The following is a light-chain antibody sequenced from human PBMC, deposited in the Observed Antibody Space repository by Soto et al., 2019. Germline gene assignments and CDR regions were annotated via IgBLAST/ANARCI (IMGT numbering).Light chain of an antibody. CDR2: AAS. CDR1: QGISSY. Sequence: AIRMPQSPSSLSASTGDRVTITCRASQGISSYLAWYQQKPGKAPKLLIYAASTLQSGVPSRFSGSGSGTDFTLTINGLQPDDFATYYCQQYKSYWTFGQGTKVDI. J-gene: IGKJ1*01. CDR3: QQYKSYWT. V-gene: IGKV1-8*01.